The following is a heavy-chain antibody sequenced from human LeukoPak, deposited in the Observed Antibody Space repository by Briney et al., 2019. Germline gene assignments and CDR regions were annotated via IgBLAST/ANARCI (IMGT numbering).Heavy chain of an antibody. V-gene: IGHV1-69*04. D-gene: IGHD1-26*01. Sequence: SVKVSCKASGGTFSSYAISWVRQAPGQGLEWMGRIIPILGIANYAQKFQGGVTITADKSTSTAYMELSSLRSEDTAVYYCARDSEGWELLADYWGQGTLVTVSS. CDR1: GGTFSSYA. CDR3: ARDSEGWELLADY. CDR2: IIPILGIA. J-gene: IGHJ4*02.